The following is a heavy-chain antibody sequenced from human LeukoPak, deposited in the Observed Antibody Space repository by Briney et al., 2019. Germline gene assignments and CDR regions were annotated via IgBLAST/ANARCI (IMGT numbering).Heavy chain of an antibody. CDR1: GGSISSGDYY. V-gene: IGHV4-30-4*08. CDR3: ASMYCGGDCYPRGDAFDI. J-gene: IGHJ3*02. D-gene: IGHD2-21*01. Sequence: SQTLSLTCTVSGGSISSGDYYWSWIRQPPGKGLEWIGYIYYSGSTYYNPSLKSRVTISVDTSKNQFSLKLSSVTAADTAVYYGASMYCGGDCYPRGDAFDIWGQGTMVTVSS. CDR2: IYYSGST.